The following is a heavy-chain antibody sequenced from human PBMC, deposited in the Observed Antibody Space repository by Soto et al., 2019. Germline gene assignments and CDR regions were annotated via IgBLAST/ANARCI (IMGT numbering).Heavy chain of an antibody. V-gene: IGHV6-1*01. CDR2: TYYRSKWYN. CDR3: ARGSLLRFLEWLFDY. Sequence: SHTLSLTCAISGYSVSSNSAAWNWIRQSPSRGLEWLGRTYYRSKWYNDYAVSVKSRITINPDTSKNQFSLQLNSVTPEDTAVYYCARGSLLRFLEWLFDYWGQGTLVTVSS. D-gene: IGHD3-3*01. CDR1: GYSVSSNSAA. J-gene: IGHJ4*02.